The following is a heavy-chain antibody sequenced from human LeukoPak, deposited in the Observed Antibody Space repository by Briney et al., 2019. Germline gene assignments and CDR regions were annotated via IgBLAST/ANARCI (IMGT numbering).Heavy chain of an antibody. CDR1: GGTFSSYA. D-gene: IGHD6-6*01. Sequence: ASVKVSCKASGGTFSSYAISWVRQAPGQGLEWMGWINPNSGGTNYAQKFQGRVTMTRDTSISTAYMELSRLRSDDTAVYYCASLSELVTDFDYWGQGTLVTVSS. CDR3: ASLSELVTDFDY. J-gene: IGHJ4*02. V-gene: IGHV1-2*02. CDR2: INPNSGGT.